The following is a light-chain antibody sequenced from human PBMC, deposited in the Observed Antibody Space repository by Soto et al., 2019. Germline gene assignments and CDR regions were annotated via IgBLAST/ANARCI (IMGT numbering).Light chain of an antibody. Sequence: DIQMTQSPSTLSASVGDRVTITCRASQSISSWLAWYQQKPGKAPKLLIYKASFLESGVPSRFSGSGSGTEFTLTINSLQPDDFATYYCQQYNTYSGKFGQGTKVEIK. V-gene: IGKV1-5*03. CDR3: QQYNTYSGK. J-gene: IGKJ1*01. CDR1: QSISSW. CDR2: KAS.